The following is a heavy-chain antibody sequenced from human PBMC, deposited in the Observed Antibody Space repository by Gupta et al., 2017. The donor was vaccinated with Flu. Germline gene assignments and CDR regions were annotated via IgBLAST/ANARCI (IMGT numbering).Heavy chain of an antibody. J-gene: IGHJ5*02. CDR3: VRGGYDYGGYPYRWFDP. D-gene: IGHD3-22*01. CDR2: IYYRSKWYS. V-gene: IGHV6-1*01. Sequence: SNIPAWNWFRQSPSRGLEWLGRIYYRSKWYSDYAVSVKSRLTINPDTSKNQFSLQLDSVTPEDTATYYCVRGGYDYGGYPYRWFDPWGQGTLVTVS. CDR1: SNIPA.